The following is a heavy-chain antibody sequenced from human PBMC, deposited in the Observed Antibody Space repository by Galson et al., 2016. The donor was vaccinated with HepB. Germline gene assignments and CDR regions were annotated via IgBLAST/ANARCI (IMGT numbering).Heavy chain of an antibody. V-gene: IGHV1-58*01. CDR1: GFTFTSSA. J-gene: IGHJ4*02. Sequence: SVKVSCKASGFTFTSSAVQWVRQARGQRLEWIGWIVVGSGNTNYAQKFQERVTFTRDMSTSTAYMELSSPRSEDTAVYYCAADKDYTTQNYFDYWGQGTLIAVSS. CDR2: IVVGSGNT. D-gene: IGHD4-11*01. CDR3: AADKDYTTQNYFDY.